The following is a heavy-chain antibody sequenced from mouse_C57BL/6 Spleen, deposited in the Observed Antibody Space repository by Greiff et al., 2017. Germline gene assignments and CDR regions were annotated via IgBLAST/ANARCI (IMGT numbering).Heavy chain of an antibody. Sequence: QVQLQQSGAELVKPGASVKLSCKASGYTFTEYTIHWVKQRSGQGLEWIGWFYPGSGSIKYNEKFKDKATLTADKTSSTVYMELSRWTSEDSAVYFCARHEDGYYGNYDAMDYWGQGTSVTVSS. J-gene: IGHJ4*01. CDR1: GYTFTEYT. CDR3: ARHEDGYYGNYDAMDY. D-gene: IGHD2-1*01. V-gene: IGHV1-62-2*01. CDR2: FYPGSGSI.